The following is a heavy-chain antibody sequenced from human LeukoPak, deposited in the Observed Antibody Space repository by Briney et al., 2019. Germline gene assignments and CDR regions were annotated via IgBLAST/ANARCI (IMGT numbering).Heavy chain of an antibody. CDR3: ARGYDFWSGYPGEDYYYYGMDV. J-gene: IGHJ6*02. CDR1: GFTFSSYG. V-gene: IGHV3-33*01. CDR2: IWYDGSNK. Sequence: GGSLRLSCAASGFTFSSYGMHWVRQAPGKGLEWVAVIWYDGSNKYYADSVKGRFTISRDNSKNTLYLQMNSLRAEDTAVYYCARGYDFWSGYPGEDYYYYGMDVWGQGTTVTVSS. D-gene: IGHD3-3*01.